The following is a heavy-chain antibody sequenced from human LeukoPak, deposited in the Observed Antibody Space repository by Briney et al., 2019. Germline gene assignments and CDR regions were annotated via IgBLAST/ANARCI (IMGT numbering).Heavy chain of an antibody. CDR2: IYHSGST. CDR3: ARGDVYYYGSGSYFPPIVDY. D-gene: IGHD3-10*01. CDR1: GGSISSGGYY. J-gene: IGHJ4*02. Sequence: SETLSLTCTVSGGSISSGGYYWSWIRQPPGKGLEWIGYIYHSGSTYYNPSLKSRVTISVDRSKNQFSLKLSSVTAADTAMYYCARGDVYYYGSGSYFPPIVDYWGQGTLVTVSS. V-gene: IGHV4-30-2*01.